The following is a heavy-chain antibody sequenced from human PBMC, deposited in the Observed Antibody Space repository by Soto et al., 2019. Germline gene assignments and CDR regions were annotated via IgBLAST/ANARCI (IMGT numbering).Heavy chain of an antibody. CDR3: ARGLLLAFDV. V-gene: IGHV3-66*01. CDR1: GFTVSSNY. J-gene: IGHJ3*01. Sequence: GGSLRLSCAASGFTVSSNYMSWVRQAPGKGLEWVSVIYSGGSTYYADSVQGRFTISRDSSRNTLYVEMSSLRAEDTAVYYCARGLLLAFDVWGQGTMVTVSS. CDR2: IYSGGST.